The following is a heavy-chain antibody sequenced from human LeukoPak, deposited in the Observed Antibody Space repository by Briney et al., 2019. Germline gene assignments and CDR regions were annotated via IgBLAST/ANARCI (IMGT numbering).Heavy chain of an antibody. CDR3: ARDSGGYSGYEADY. J-gene: IGHJ4*02. D-gene: IGHD5-12*01. CDR2: IIPPFGTA. CDR1: GGTFSSYA. V-gene: IGHV1-69*13. Sequence: SLKVSCKASGGTFSSYAISWVRQAPGHGLEWMGGIIPPFGTANYAQKFQGRVTITADESTSTAHMELSSLRSEDTAMYYCARDSGGYSGYEADYWGQGTLVTGS.